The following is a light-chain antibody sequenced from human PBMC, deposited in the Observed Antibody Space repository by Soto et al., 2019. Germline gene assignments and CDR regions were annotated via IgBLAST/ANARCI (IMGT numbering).Light chain of an antibody. V-gene: IGKV3-20*01. J-gene: IGKJ1*01. CDR1: QTVTSSH. CDR2: GAS. CDR3: HQYGSSPWT. Sequence: ENVLTQSPGTLSLSPGERATLSCRASQTVTSSHLAWYQQKPGQAPRLLIYGASSRATGIPDRFSGSGSGTDFTLTISRLEPEDFAVYYCHQYGSSPWTFGQGTKVEIK.